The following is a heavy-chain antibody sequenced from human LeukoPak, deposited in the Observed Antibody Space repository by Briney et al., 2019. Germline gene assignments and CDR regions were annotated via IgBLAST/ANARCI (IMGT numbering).Heavy chain of an antibody. CDR3: ARDSQWGPLGY. J-gene: IGHJ4*02. Sequence: SETLSLTCTVSGGSISSSSYYWGWIRQPPGKGLEWIGSIYYSGSTYYNPSLKSRVTISVDTSKNQFSLKLSSVTAADTAVYYCARDSQWGPLGYWGQGTLVTVSS. D-gene: IGHD3-16*01. CDR1: GGSISSSSYY. CDR2: IYYSGST. V-gene: IGHV4-39*02.